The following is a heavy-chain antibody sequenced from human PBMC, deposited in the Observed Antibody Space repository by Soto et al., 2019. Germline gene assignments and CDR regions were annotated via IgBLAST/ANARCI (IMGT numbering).Heavy chain of an antibody. J-gene: IGHJ4*02. Sequence: GASVKVSCKASGGTFSTYAITWVRQAPGQGLEWMGGIIPMFGTANYAQKFRGRVTVTADESTSTAHMELSSLRSEDTAVYYCARGGETVGTTTPFAYWGQGTLVTVSS. CDR1: GGTFSTYA. V-gene: IGHV1-69*13. CDR3: ARGGETVGTTTPFAY. CDR2: IIPMFGTA. D-gene: IGHD1-26*01.